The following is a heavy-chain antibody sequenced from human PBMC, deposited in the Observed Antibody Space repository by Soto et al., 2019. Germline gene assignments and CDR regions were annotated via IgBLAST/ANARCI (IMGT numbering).Heavy chain of an antibody. D-gene: IGHD6-13*01. V-gene: IGHV5-51*01. J-gene: IGHJ6*02. Sequence: PGESLKISCKGSGYSFTSYWIGWVRQMPGKGLEWMGIIYPGDSDTRYSPSFQGQVTISADKSISTAYLQWSSLKASDTAMYYCARHVVWEQQLVLPYYYYGMDVWGQGTTVTVSS. CDR2: IYPGDSDT. CDR3: ARHVVWEQQLVLPYYYYGMDV. CDR1: GYSFTSYW.